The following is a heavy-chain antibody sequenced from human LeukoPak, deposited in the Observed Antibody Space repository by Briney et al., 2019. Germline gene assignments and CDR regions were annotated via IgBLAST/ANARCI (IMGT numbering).Heavy chain of an antibody. D-gene: IGHD3-22*01. CDR3: ARGRGSSGYRSIDY. Sequence: SETLSLTCTVSGVSISSGDYYWSWIRQPPGKGLEWIGYIYYSGSTYYNPSLKSRVTISVDTSKNQFSLKLSSVTAADTAVYYCARGRGSSGYRSIDYWGQGTLVTVSS. V-gene: IGHV4-30-4*01. CDR1: GVSISSGDYY. J-gene: IGHJ4*02. CDR2: IYYSGST.